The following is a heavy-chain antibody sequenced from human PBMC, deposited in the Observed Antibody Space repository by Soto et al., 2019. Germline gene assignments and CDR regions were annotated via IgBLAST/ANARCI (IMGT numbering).Heavy chain of an antibody. CDR3: ARAPRGNYGYPSYFDY. CDR1: GGSISSYD. J-gene: IGHJ4*02. D-gene: IGHD3-10*01. CDR2: IYYSGST. V-gene: IGHV4-59*01. Sequence: SETLCLTCTVSGGSISSYDLSWIRQPPGKGLEWIGYIYYSGSTNYNPSLKSRVTISVDTSKNQFSLKLSSVTAADTAVYYCARAPRGNYGYPSYFDYWGQGTLVTV.